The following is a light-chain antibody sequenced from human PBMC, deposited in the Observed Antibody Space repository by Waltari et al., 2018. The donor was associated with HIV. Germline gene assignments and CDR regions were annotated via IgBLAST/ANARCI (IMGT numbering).Light chain of an antibody. J-gene: IGLJ3*02. Sequence: QYVLTQPPSASGTPGQRVTISCSGSSSNIGRTTVTWYQQPPGTAPKLLIYSNNQRPSGVPDRFSGSKSGTSVSLAISGLQSEDDTDYYCAAWDDSLNGWVFGGGTKLTVL. CDR1: SSNIGRTT. CDR3: AAWDDSLNGWV. CDR2: SNN. V-gene: IGLV1-44*01.